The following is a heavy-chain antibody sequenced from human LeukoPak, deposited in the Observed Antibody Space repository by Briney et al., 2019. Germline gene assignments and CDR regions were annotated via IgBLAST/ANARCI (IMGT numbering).Heavy chain of an antibody. CDR1: GFTFSSYA. J-gene: IGHJ4*02. CDR3: ALEGVATISDY. V-gene: IGHV3-23*01. D-gene: IGHD5-12*01. Sequence: GGSLRLSCAASGFTFSSYAMSWVRQAPGKGLEWVLAISGSGGSTYYADSVKGRFTISRDNSKNTLYLQMNSLKAEDTAVYYCALEGVATISDYWGQGTLVTVSS. CDR2: ISGSGGST.